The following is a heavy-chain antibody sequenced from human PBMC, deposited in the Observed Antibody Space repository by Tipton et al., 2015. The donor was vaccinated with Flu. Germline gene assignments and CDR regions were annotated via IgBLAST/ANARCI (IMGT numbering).Heavy chain of an antibody. CDR3: ARSDWYGMDV. CDR1: GGSIRSSGFY. CDR2: IYYSGST. V-gene: IGHV4-61*08. D-gene: IGHD3-9*01. Sequence: GLVKPSQTLSLTCSVSGGSIRSSGFYWSWIRQLPGKGLEWIGYIYYSGSTNYNPSLKSRVTISVDTSKNQFSLKLSSVTAADTAVYYCARSDWYGMDVWGQGTTVTVSS. J-gene: IGHJ6*02.